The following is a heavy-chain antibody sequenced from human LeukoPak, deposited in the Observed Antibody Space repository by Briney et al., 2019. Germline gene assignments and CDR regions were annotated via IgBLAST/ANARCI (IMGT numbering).Heavy chain of an antibody. Sequence: GGSLRLSCAASGFTFNGYWMSWVRQAPGKGLEWVANIKQDGSDKYYADSVKGRFTISRDNSKNTLYLQMNSLRAEDTAVYYCAREVIHDYGDYFDYWGQGTLVTVSS. D-gene: IGHD4-17*01. CDR1: GFTFNGYW. J-gene: IGHJ4*02. CDR2: IKQDGSDK. CDR3: AREVIHDYGDYFDY. V-gene: IGHV3-7*01.